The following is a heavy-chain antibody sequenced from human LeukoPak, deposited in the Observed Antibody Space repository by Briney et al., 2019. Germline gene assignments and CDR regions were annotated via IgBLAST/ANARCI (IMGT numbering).Heavy chain of an antibody. J-gene: IGHJ4*02. V-gene: IGHV4-39*07. CDR1: GASTSNSNYF. CDR3: ARDLSYPRNRYYFDY. D-gene: IGHD1-26*01. CDR2: IYYSGNT. Sequence: PSETLSLTCSVSGASTSNSNYFWGWIRQPPGKGLEWIASIYYSGNTYYNPSLKSRVSISIDTSKNQFSLKLSSVTAADTAVYYCARDLSYPRNRYYFDYWGQGTLVTVSS.